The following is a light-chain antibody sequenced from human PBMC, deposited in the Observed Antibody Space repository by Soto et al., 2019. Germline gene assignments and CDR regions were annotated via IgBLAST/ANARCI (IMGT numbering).Light chain of an antibody. CDR3: LSYDSSNFV. V-gene: IGLV6-57*04. Sequence: NFMLTQPHSVSESPGKTLTISCTRSSGSIASYYVQWYQQRPGRAPTTVIYEDDDRPSGVPDRFSGSIDSSSNSASLTISGLKTEDEADYHFLSYDSSNFVFGTGTKSPS. CDR2: EDD. CDR1: SGSIASYY. J-gene: IGLJ1*01.